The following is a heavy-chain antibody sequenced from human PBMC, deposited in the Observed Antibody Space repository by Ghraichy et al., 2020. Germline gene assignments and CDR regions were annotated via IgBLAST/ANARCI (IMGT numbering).Heavy chain of an antibody. CDR1: GFTLSSYS. CDR2: ITSSGRTI. J-gene: IGHJ6*02. V-gene: IGHV3-48*02. CDR3: ASGSTVVRFYYYDGMDV. D-gene: IGHD4-23*01. Sequence: GGSLRLSCVGSGFTLSSYSMNWVRQSPGKGLEWVSYITSSGRTIFYADSVKGRFTISRDNAQNSLSLQMNSLRDEDTAVYYCASGSTVVRFYYYDGMDVWGQGTTVTVSS.